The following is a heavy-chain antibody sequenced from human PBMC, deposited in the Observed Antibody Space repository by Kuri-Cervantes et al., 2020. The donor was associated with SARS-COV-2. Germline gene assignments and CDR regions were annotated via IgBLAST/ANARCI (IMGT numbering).Heavy chain of an antibody. CDR2: TYYRSKWYN. CDR3: ARGSDTIWSITARSAQGWFAP. D-gene: IGHD6-6*01. V-gene: IGHV6-1*01. J-gene: IGHJ5*02. CDR1: GDSISSHNAS. Sequence: SETLSLTCAISGDSISSHNASWNWIRQSPSRGLEWLGRTYYRSKWYNDYAVSVKSRITINPDTSKNQFSLKLSSVTAADTAVYYCARGSDTIWSITARSAQGWFAPWGRGNLV.